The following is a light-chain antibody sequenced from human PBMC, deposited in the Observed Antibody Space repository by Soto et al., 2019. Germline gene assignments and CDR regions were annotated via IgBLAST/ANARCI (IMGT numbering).Light chain of an antibody. CDR1: QSVTSNY. Sequence: EIVLTQSPGTLSLSPGERATLSCRASQSVTSNYLAWYQHKPGQGLRLLIYAASSRATGIPDRFSGSGSGTDFTLTISRLEPEDSALYYGHKYGSAFTFGPGTKVDIK. V-gene: IGKV3-20*01. CDR2: AAS. J-gene: IGKJ3*01. CDR3: HKYGSAFT.